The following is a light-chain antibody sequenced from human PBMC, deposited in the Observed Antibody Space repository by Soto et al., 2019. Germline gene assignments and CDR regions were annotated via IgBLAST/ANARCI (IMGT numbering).Light chain of an antibody. V-gene: IGLV2-8*01. J-gene: IGLJ3*02. CDR3: SSYAGRNNLV. Sequence: QSALTQPPSASGSPGQSVTISCTGTSSDVGGYNYVSWYQQHPGKAPKLMIYEVSKRPSGVPDRFSGSKSGNTASLPVSGLQAEDEADYYCSSYAGRNNLVFGGGTKLTVL. CDR2: EVS. CDR1: SSDVGGYNY.